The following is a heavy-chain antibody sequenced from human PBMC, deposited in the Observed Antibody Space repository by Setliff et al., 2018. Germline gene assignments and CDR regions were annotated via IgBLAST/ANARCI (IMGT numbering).Heavy chain of an antibody. CDR3: ATAVWEFLY. CDR2: INPDNGGT. Sequence: ASVKVSCKASGYAFFGYFMNWVRQAPGQGPEWMGWINPDNGGTHYAEKFQGRVTMTRDTSISTAYMELSSLRSDDTAIYYCATAVWEFLYWGQGARVTVS. V-gene: IGHV1-2*02. J-gene: IGHJ4*02. CDR1: GYAFFGYF. D-gene: IGHD1-26*01.